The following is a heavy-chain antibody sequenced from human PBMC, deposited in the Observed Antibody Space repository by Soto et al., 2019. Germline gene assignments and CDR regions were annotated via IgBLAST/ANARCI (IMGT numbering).Heavy chain of an antibody. CDR1: GFTFSSYA. CDR3: AKDLVVVVGRMDV. D-gene: IGHD2-2*01. Sequence: EVQLLESGGGLVQPGGSLRLSCAASGFTFSSYAMSWVRQAPGKGLEWVSAISGSGGSTYYADSVKGRFTISRDNSKNPLYLQMNSLRAEDTAVYYCAKDLVVVVGRMDVWGKGTTVTVSS. J-gene: IGHJ6*03. V-gene: IGHV3-23*01. CDR2: ISGSGGST.